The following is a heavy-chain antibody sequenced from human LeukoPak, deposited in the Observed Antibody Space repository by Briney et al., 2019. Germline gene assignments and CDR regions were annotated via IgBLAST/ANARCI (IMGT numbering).Heavy chain of an antibody. V-gene: IGHV3-21*01. Sequence: GGSLRLSCAASGFTFSDFGMNWVRQAPGKGLEWVSSIISSSTYIYYADSVKGRCTISRDNAKNSLYLQMNSLRAEDTAVYYCARDSDSYRFDPWGQGTLVTVSS. D-gene: IGHD3-22*01. CDR2: IISSSTYI. CDR1: GFTFSDFG. CDR3: ARDSDSYRFDP. J-gene: IGHJ5*02.